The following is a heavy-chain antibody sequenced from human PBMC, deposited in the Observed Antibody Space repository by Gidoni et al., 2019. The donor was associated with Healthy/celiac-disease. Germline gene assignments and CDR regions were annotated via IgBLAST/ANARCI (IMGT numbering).Heavy chain of an antibody. D-gene: IGHD3-9*01. CDR3: ARDRYFDWLLTGNWFDP. Sequence: QVQLQESGAGLVKPSETLSLTCTVSGGSISSYYWSWIRQPAGKGLEWIGRIYTSGSTNYNPSLKSRVTMSVDTSKNQFSLKLSSVTAADTAVYYCARDRYFDWLLTGNWFDPWGQGTLVTVSS. J-gene: IGHJ5*02. CDR2: IYTSGST. V-gene: IGHV4-4*07. CDR1: GGSISSYY.